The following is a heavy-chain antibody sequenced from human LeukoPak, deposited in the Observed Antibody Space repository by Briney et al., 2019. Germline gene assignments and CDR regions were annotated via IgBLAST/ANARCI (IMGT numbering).Heavy chain of an antibody. CDR3: ARPRGGIAARPDAYNWSDP. J-gene: IGHJ5*02. Sequence: GSLRLSCAASGFTFSSYEMNWVRQAPGKGLEWIGEINHSGSTNYNPSLKSRVTISVDTSKNQFSLKLSSVTAADTAVYYCARPRGGIAARPDAYNWSDPWGQGTLVTVSS. D-gene: IGHD6-6*01. CDR1: GFTFSSYE. V-gene: IGHV4-34*01. CDR2: INHSGST.